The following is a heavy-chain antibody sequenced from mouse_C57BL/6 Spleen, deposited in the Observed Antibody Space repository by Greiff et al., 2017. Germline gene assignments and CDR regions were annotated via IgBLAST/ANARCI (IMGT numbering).Heavy chain of an antibody. CDR1: GYTFTSYW. V-gene: IGHV1-72*01. Sequence: QVQLQQPGAELVKPGASVKLSCKASGYTFTSYWMHWVKQRPGRGLEWIGRIDPNSGGTKYNEKFKSKATLTVDKPSGTAYMQLSSLTSEDSAVYYCARPNWDEDYYAMDYWGQGTSVTVSS. D-gene: IGHD4-1*01. J-gene: IGHJ4*01. CDR3: ARPNWDEDYYAMDY. CDR2: IDPNSGGT.